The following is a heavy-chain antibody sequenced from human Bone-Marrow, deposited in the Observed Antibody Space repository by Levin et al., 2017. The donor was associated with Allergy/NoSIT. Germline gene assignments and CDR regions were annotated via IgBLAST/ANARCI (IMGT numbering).Heavy chain of an antibody. Sequence: GESLKISCAASGFTFSDYYMSWIRQAPGKGLEWVSYISSSGSTIYYADSVKGRFTISRDNAKNSLYLQMNSLRAEDTAVYYCARVRVFGHWFDPWGQGTLVTVSS. V-gene: IGHV3-11*01. J-gene: IGHJ5*02. CDR1: GFTFSDYY. D-gene: IGHD3/OR15-3a*01. CDR2: ISSSGSTI. CDR3: ARVRVFGHWFDP.